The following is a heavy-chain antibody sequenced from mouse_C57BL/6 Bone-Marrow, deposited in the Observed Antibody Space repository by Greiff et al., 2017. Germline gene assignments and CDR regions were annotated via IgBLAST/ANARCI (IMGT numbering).Heavy chain of an antibody. CDR2: IDPSDSET. CDR1: GYTFTSYW. V-gene: IGHV1-52*01. J-gene: IGHJ2*01. CDR3: ASRGYFDY. Sequence: QVQLQQPGAELVRPGSSVKLSCKASGYTFTSYWMHWVKQRPIQGLEWIGNIDPSDSETHYNQKFKDKATLTEDKSSSTAYMPLSSLTSEDAAVYYCASRGYFDYWGQGTTLTVSS.